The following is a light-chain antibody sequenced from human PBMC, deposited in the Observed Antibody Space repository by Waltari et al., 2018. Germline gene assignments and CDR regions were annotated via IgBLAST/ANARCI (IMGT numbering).Light chain of an antibody. CDR3: QQYDYWPWT. J-gene: IGKJ1*01. Sequence: IVMTQSPATLSLSPGESATLSCRASQSVRSTFAWFQQKPGQPPRLLIYGTSTRATGIPARFTGSGSGTEFSFTISSLQPEDFATYYCQQYDYWPWTFGQGTRVETK. CDR2: GTS. CDR1: QSVRST. V-gene: IGKV3D-15*01.